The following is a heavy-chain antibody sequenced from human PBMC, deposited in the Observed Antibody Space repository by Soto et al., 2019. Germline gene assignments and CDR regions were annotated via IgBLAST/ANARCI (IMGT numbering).Heavy chain of an antibody. CDR2: TSYDGSRK. Sequence: QVQLVESGGGVVQPGRSLRLSCAASGFRFGEYGMHWVRQAPGKGLEWIALTSYDGSRKYHADSVKGRFTSSRDKSKTALHLQMNRLRPDDAAIYYCAKDFEERSASSPAHWGQGTLVFASS. CDR3: AKDFEERSASSPAH. D-gene: IGHD6-6*01. V-gene: IGHV3-30*18. CDR1: GFRFGEYG. J-gene: IGHJ4*02.